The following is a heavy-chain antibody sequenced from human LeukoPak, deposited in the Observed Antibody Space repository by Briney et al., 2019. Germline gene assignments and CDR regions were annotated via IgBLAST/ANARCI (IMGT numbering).Heavy chain of an antibody. CDR1: GYTFTGYY. J-gene: IGHJ4*02. CDR3: ARDDSSGYSTGTAEN. V-gene: IGHV1-2*02. Sequence: ASVKVSCKASGYTFTGYYMHWVRQAPGQGLEWMGWINPNSGGTNSAQKFQGRVTMTRDTSISTAYMELSGLRSDDTAVYYCARDDSSGYSTGTAENWGQGTLVTVSS. D-gene: IGHD3-22*01. CDR2: INPNSGGT.